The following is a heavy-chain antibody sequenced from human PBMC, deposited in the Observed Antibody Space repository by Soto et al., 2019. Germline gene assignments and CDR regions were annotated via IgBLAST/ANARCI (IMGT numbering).Heavy chain of an antibody. CDR2: ISGSGGST. CDR3: AKNKYSAVAGPGDFDY. D-gene: IGHD6-13*01. Sequence: EVQLLESGGGLVQPGGSLRLSCAASGFTFSSYAMSWVRQAPGKGLEWVSAISGSGGSTYYADSVKGRFTISRDNSKHPLYLQMNSLRAEDTAVYYCAKNKYSAVAGPGDFDYWGQGPLVTVSS. CDR1: GFTFSSYA. V-gene: IGHV3-23*01. J-gene: IGHJ4*02.